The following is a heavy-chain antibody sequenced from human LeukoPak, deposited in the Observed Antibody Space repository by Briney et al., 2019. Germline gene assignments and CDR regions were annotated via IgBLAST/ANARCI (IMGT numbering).Heavy chain of an antibody. V-gene: IGHV4-34*01. J-gene: IGHJ1*01. CDR1: GGSFSGYY. D-gene: IGHD1-26*01. CDR2: INHSGST. CDR3: ARGVVGATHAEYFQH. Sequence: PSETLSLTCAVYGGSFSGYYWSWIRQPPGKGLEWIGEINHSGSTNYNPSLKSRVTISVDTSKNQSSLKLSSVTAADTAVYYCARGVVGATHAEYFQHWGQGTLVTVSS.